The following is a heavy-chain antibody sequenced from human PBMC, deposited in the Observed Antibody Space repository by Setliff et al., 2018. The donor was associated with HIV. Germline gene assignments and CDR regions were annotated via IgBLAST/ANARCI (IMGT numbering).Heavy chain of an antibody. CDR1: GYSISSSHW. CDR3: AKTVVGDSYALPNDGFDI. D-gene: IGHD3-16*01. V-gene: IGHV4-28*06. CDR2: IYYSGST. J-gene: IGHJ3*02. Sequence: TLSLPCAVSGYSISSSHWWGWIRQPPGKGLEWIGYIYYSGSTNYNPSLKSRATMSVDTSNNRFSLKLSSATALDTAVYYCAKTVVGDSYALPNDGFDIWGQGTMVT.